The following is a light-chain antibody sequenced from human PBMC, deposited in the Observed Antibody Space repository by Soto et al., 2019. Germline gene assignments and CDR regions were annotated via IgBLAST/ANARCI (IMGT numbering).Light chain of an antibody. J-gene: IGLJ2*01. CDR3: AAWDDSLNGVV. CDR1: ISNIGSNT. CDR2: GNN. V-gene: IGLV1-44*01. Sequence: QPVLTQPPSASGTPGQRVTISCSGSISNIGSNTVNWYQQRPGTAPKLLIYGNNQRPSGVPDRISGAKSGTSVSLAISGLQSDDEADYYCAAWDDSLNGVVFGGGTKLTVL.